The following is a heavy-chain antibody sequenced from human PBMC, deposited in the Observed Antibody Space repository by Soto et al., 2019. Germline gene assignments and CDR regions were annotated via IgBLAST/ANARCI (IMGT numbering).Heavy chain of an antibody. CDR3: VRSGDNYNLLDY. CDR2: SSNSGSFT. D-gene: IGHD1-1*01. CDR1: GFTFSDHY. V-gene: IGHV3-11*06. J-gene: IGHJ4*02. Sequence: VGSLRLSCAASGFTFSDHYMSWIRQAPGKGLEWIGYSSNSGSFTRYADSVKGRFSISRDNAKNSLYPQINSLRGDDTATYFCVRSGDNYNLLDYWGQGTPVTVSS.